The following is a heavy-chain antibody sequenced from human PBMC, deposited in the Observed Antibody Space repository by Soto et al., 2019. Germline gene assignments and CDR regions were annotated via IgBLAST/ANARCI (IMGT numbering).Heavy chain of an antibody. J-gene: IGHJ6*02. D-gene: IGHD5-12*01. CDR3: GREVARRDDYHCIDV. CDR1: GGSFGNYI. V-gene: IGHV1-69*06. CDR2: IIPTLGTA. Sequence: QVQLVQSGAEVKKPGSSVKVSCKASGGSFGNYIITWVRQAPGQGLEWMGGIIPTLGTANYPQKFQGRVTLTADKSTSTAYMELSSLRSEDTALYFCGREVARRDDYHCIDVWGQGTTVTVSS.